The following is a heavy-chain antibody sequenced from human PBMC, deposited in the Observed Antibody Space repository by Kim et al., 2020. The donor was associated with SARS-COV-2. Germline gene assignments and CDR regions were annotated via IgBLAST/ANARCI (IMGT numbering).Heavy chain of an antibody. V-gene: IGHV3-48*02. D-gene: IGHD2-15*01. Sequence: RFTISRDNAKNSLYLQMNSLRDEDTAVYYCARVYCSGGSCYSALNDAFDIWGQGTMVTVSS. J-gene: IGHJ3*02. CDR3: ARVYCSGGSCYSALNDAFDI.